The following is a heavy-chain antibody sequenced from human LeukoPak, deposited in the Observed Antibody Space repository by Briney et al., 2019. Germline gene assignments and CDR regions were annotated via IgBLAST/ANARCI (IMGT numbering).Heavy chain of an antibody. CDR2: ISGGGEHT. CDR1: GFTFSAYA. Sequence: PGGSLRLSCAASGFTFSAYAMTWVRQGPGKGLERVAAISGGGEHTFYLDSVKGRFTISRDNSRSTLFLQINSLTSEDTAVYYCAKEYDSSGWFDHWGQGTLVTVSS. CDR3: AKEYDSSGWFDH. V-gene: IGHV3-23*01. J-gene: IGHJ5*02. D-gene: IGHD3-22*01.